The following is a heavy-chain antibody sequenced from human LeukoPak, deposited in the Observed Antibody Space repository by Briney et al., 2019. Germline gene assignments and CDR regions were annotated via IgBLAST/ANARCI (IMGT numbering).Heavy chain of an antibody. V-gene: IGHV4-31*11. CDR3: ARDMGVGATRYFDY. D-gene: IGHD1-26*01. CDR1: GGSFSGYY. CDR2: IYYSGST. Sequence: SETLSLTCAVYGGSFSGYYWSWIRQHPGKGLEWIGYIYYSGSTYYNPSLKSRVTISVDTSKNQFSLKLSSVTAADTAVYYCARDMGVGATRYFDYWGQGTLVTVSS. J-gene: IGHJ4*02.